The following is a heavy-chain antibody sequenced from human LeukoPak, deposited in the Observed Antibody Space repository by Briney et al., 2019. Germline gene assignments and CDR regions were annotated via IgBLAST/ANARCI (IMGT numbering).Heavy chain of an antibody. CDR2: MSYDGFNK. J-gene: IGHJ4*02. CDR1: GFTFSSYA. V-gene: IGHV3-30*18. Sequence: GSLRLSCAASGFTFSSYAMHWVRQSLGKGLEWVAVMSYDGFNKYYADSVKGRFTISRDNSKNTLYLQMNSLRAEDTAVYYCAKTKGYSYGYYFDYWGQGTLVTVSS. CDR3: AKTKGYSYGYYFDY. D-gene: IGHD5-18*01.